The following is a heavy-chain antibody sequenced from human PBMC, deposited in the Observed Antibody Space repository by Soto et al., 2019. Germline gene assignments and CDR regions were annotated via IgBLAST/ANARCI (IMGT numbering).Heavy chain of an antibody. CDR2: IYYSGSA. CDR1: GGSISSGDYY. D-gene: IGHD3-22*01. CDR3: ARGSSGYRYFDY. V-gene: IGHV4-30-4*01. Sequence: PSETLSLTCTVSGGSISSGDYYWSWIRQPPGKGLEWIGYIYYSGSAYYNPSLKSRVTISVDTSKNQFSLKLSSVTAADTAVDYCARGSSGYRYFDYWGQGTLVTVSS. J-gene: IGHJ4*02.